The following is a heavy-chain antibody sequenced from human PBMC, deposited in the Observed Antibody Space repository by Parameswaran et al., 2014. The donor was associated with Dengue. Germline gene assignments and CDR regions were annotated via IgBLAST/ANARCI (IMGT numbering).Heavy chain of an antibody. CDR3: ARDWGTP. V-gene: IGHV3-74*01. CDR2: IHGDGSST. J-gene: IGHJ5*02. D-gene: IGHD3-16*01. Sequence: PGKGLVWVSRIHGDGSSTNYADSVKGRFTISRDNAKNTLYLQMNSLRAEDTAVYYCARDWGTPWGQGTLVTVSS.